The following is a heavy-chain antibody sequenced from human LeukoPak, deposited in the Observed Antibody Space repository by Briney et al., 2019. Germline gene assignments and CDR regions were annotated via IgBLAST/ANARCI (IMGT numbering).Heavy chain of an antibody. CDR3: ARHGTAMAAFDY. CDR2: IYPGDSDT. J-gene: IGHJ4*02. V-gene: IGHV5-51*01. CDR1: GYTFIRFW. Sequence: GESLKISCKGSGYTFIRFWIGWVRQMPGKGLEWMGIIYPGDSDTRYSPSFQGQVTISADKSISTAYLQWSSLKASDTAMYYCARHGTAMAAFDYWGQGTLVTVSS. D-gene: IGHD5-18*01.